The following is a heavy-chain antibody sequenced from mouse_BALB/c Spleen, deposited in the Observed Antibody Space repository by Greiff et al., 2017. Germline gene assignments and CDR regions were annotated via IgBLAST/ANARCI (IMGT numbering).Heavy chain of an antibody. D-gene: IGHD2-4*01. CDR3: ARDDYDGRFAY. CDR2: ISSGSSTI. CDR1: GFTFSSFG. J-gene: IGHJ3*01. Sequence: EVKLMESGGGLVQPGGSRKLSCAASGFTFSSFGMHWVRQAPEKGLEWVAYISSGSSTIYYADTVKGRFTISRDNPKNTLFLQMTSLRSEDTAMYYCARDDYDGRFAYWGQGTLVTVSA. V-gene: IGHV5-17*02.